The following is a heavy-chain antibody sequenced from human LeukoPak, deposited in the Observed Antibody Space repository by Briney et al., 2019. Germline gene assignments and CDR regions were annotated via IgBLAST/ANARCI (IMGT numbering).Heavy chain of an antibody. CDR1: GGTFSSYA. J-gene: IGHJ4*02. Sequence: SVKVSCKASGGTFSSYAISWVRQAPGQGLEWMGGIIPIFGTANYAQKFPGRVTITKDESTSTGYMELSSLRSEDTAVYYCASNYYGSGSLHYWGQGTLVTVSS. D-gene: IGHD3-10*01. CDR2: IIPIFGTA. V-gene: IGHV1-69*05. CDR3: ASNYYGSGSLHY.